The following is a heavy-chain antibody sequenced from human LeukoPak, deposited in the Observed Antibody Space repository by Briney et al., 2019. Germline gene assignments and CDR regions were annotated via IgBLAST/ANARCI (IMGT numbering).Heavy chain of an antibody. D-gene: IGHD3-16*02. Sequence: SETLSLTCTVSGGSISSYYWSWIRQPAGKGLEWIGRIYTSGSTNYNPSLKSRVTMSVDTSKNQFSLKLSSVTAADTAVYYCAREYYDYVWGSYRYLNWFDPWGQGTLVTVSS. CDR1: GGSISSYY. J-gene: IGHJ5*02. V-gene: IGHV4-4*07. CDR2: IYTSGST. CDR3: AREYYDYVWGSYRYLNWFDP.